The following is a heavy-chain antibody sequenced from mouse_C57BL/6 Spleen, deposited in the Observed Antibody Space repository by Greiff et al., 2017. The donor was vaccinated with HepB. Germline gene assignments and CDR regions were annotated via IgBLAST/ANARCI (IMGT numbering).Heavy chain of an antibody. V-gene: IGHV1-69*01. CDR1: GYTFTSYW. Sequence: QVQLQQPGAELVMPGASVKLSCKASGYTFTSYWMHWVKQRPGQGLEWIGEIDPSDSYTNYNQKFKGKSTLTVDKSSSTAYMQLSSLTSEDSAVYYCARKAQANPFAYWGQGTLVTVSA. CDR3: ARKAQANPFAY. CDR2: IDPSDSYT. D-gene: IGHD3-2*02. J-gene: IGHJ3*01.